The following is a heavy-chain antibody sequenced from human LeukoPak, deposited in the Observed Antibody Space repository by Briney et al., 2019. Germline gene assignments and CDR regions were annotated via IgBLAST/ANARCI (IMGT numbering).Heavy chain of an antibody. J-gene: IGHJ4*02. CDR3: AKDYAATPYYSDY. CDR2: ISGSGGNS. D-gene: IGHD2-15*01. CDR1: GFTFSSYA. V-gene: IGHV3-23*01. Sequence: PGGSLRLSCAASGFTFSSYAMSWVRQAPGKGLEWVSGISGSGGNSYYADSVKGRLTIARDNPKNTLYLQMNSLRVEDTAVYFCAKDYAATPYYSDYWGQGALVTVSS.